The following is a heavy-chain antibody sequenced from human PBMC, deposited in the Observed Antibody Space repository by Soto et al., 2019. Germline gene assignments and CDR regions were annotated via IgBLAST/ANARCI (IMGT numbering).Heavy chain of an antibody. J-gene: IGHJ6*02. Sequence: PSETLSLTCTVSCGSISSSSYYWGWIRQPPGKGLEWIGNVYYGGSTYYNPSLKSRVTISVETSKSQFSLKLSSVTAADTAVYYCAGGDYYHSSGYYFYYYTMYVWGQGTTVTVSS. D-gene: IGHD3-22*01. CDR1: CGSISSSSYY. CDR2: VYYGGST. CDR3: AGGDYYHSSGYYFYYYTMYV. V-gene: IGHV4-39*01.